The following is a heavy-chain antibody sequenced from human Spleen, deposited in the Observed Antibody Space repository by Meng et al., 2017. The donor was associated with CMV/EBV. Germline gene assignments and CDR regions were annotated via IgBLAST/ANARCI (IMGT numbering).Heavy chain of an antibody. J-gene: IGHJ5*02. D-gene: IGHD3-3*01. Sequence: GESLKISCAASGFTFSSYSMNWVRQAPGKGLEWVSYISSSSSTIYHADSVKGRFIISRDNAKTSLYLQMNSLRAEDTAVYYCARDRMESPFLKKFGPWGQGTLVTVSS. CDR1: GFTFSSYS. CDR2: ISSSSSTI. V-gene: IGHV3-48*04. CDR3: ARDRMESPFLKKFGP.